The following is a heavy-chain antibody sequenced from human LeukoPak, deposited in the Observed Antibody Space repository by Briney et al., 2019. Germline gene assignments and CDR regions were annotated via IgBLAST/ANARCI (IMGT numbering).Heavy chain of an antibody. V-gene: IGHV3-23*01. J-gene: IGHJ3*02. CDR3: AKGEGYCSSTSCYPDAFDI. D-gene: IGHD2-2*01. CDR1: GFTFSSYA. CDR2: ISGSGDSA. Sequence: GGSLRLSCAASGFTFSSYAMTWVRQAPGKGLEWVSAISGSGDSAYYADSVKGRFTISRDNSKNTLYLQMNSLRAEDTAVYYCAKGEGYCSSTSCYPDAFDIWGQGTMVTVSS.